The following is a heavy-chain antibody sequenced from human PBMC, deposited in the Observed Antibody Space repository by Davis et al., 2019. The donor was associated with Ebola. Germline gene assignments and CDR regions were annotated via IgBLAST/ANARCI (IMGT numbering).Heavy chain of an antibody. CDR3: ARGGHSSSAFYYYYMDV. J-gene: IGHJ6*03. D-gene: IGHD6-6*01. V-gene: IGHV4-39*07. CDR1: GGAISSSSYY. CDR2: IYYSGST. Sequence: PSETLSLTCTVSGGAISSSSYYWGWIRQPPGKGLEWIGSIYYSGSTYYNPSLKSRVTISVDTSKNQFSLKLSSVTAADTAVYYCARGGHSSSAFYYYYMDVWGKGTTVTVSS.